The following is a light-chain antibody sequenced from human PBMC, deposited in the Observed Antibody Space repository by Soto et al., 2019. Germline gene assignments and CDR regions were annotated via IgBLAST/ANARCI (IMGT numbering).Light chain of an antibody. CDR1: QSISSY. CDR2: KAS. Sequence: DIQMTQSPSSLSASVGDRVTIACRASQSISSYLNWYQQKPGKAPKLLIYKASSLESGVPSRFSGSGSGTEFTLTISSLQPDDFAVYYCQQYNSYSEAFGQGTKVDI. V-gene: IGKV1-5*03. CDR3: QQYNSYSEA. J-gene: IGKJ1*01.